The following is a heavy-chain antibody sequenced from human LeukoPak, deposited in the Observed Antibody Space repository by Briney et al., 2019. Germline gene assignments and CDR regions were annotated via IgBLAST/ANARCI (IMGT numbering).Heavy chain of an antibody. CDR1: GFTFSSYA. V-gene: IGHV3-23*01. CDR2: ISGSGGST. J-gene: IGHJ4*02. D-gene: IGHD6-19*01. Sequence: PGGSLRLSCAASGFTFSSYAMSWVRQAPGKGLEWVSAISGSGGSTYYADSVKGRFTISRDNSKNTLYLQMNSLRAEDTAVYYCAKPRPTGYSSGWFFLYWGQGTLVTVSS. CDR3: AKPRPTGYSSGWFFLY.